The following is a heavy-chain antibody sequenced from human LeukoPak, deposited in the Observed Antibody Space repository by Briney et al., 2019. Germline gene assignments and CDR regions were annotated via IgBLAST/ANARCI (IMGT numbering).Heavy chain of an antibody. J-gene: IGHJ5*02. CDR3: ARLSWGSDSSGYYYDWFDP. CDR1: GGSISSSSYY. Sequence: SETLSLTCTVSGGSISSSSYYWGWIRQPPGKGLEWIGSIYYSGSTYYNPSLKSRVTISVDTSKNQFSLKLSSVTAADTAVYYCARLSWGSDSSGYYYDWFDPWGQGTLVTVSS. V-gene: IGHV4-39*01. CDR2: IYYSGST. D-gene: IGHD3-22*01.